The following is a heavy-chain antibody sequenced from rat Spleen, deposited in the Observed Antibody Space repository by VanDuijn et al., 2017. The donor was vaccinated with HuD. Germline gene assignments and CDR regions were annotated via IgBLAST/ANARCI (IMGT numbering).Heavy chain of an antibody. D-gene: IGHD1-4*01. Sequence: QVQLKESGPGLVQPSQTLSLICTVSGFSLTDYNIHWLRQPPGKGLEWIATISSGGHTYYNSVLKSRLSISGDTSKSQVFLKINSLQTEDTAIYYCTRSRGYPGVTFDYWGQGVMVAVSS. CDR3: TRSRGYPGVTFDY. CDR1: GFSLTDYN. J-gene: IGHJ2*01. V-gene: IGHV2-19*01. CDR2: ISSGGHT.